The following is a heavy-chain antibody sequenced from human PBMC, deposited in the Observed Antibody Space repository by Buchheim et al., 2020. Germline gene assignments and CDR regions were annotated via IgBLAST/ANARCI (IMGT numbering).Heavy chain of an antibody. CDR1: GFTFSDYY. D-gene: IGHD6-19*01. CDR2: ISSSSSYT. CDR3: ATRGGYSSGWYVADYFDY. J-gene: IGHJ4*02. V-gene: IGHV3-11*06. Sequence: QVQLVESGGGLVKPGGSLRLSCAASGFTFSDYYTSWIRQAPGKGLEWVSYISSSSSYTNYADSVKGRFTISRDNAKNSLYLQMNSLRAEDTAVYYYATRGGYSSGWYVADYFDYWGQGTL.